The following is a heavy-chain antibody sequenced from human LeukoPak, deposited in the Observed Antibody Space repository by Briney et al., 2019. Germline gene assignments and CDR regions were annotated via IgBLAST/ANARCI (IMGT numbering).Heavy chain of an antibody. Sequence: PGGSLRLSCSASGFTFGDYAMSWVRQAPGKGLEWVGFIRSKAYGGTTEYAASVKGRFTISRDDSKSIAYLQMNSLKTEDTAVYYCTMGPGSYTFAEHLQHRGQGTLVTVSS. CDR1: GFTFGDYA. CDR3: TMGPGSYTFAEHLQH. D-gene: IGHD1-26*01. CDR2: IRSKAYGGTT. J-gene: IGHJ1*01. V-gene: IGHV3-49*04.